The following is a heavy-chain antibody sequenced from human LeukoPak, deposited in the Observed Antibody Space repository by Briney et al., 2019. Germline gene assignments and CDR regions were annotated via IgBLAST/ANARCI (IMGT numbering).Heavy chain of an antibody. CDR1: GFSVCCHF. V-gene: IGHV3-66*01. D-gene: IGHD3-10*01. CDR2: IYSGGDT. CDR3: AGKSDSYMLRGGDC. J-gene: IGHJ4*02. Sequence: GGSLRHSCGASGFSVCCHFLSWGGHAPGMCLHSFSVIYSGGDTYYADSVRGRFTISRDKSKNTLYLQMDSLRVEDTAVYYCAGKSDSYMLRGGDCWGQGTLVTVSS.